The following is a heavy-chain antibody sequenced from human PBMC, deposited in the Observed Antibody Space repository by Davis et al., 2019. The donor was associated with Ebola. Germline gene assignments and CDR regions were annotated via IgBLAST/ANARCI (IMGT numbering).Heavy chain of an antibody. D-gene: IGHD6-13*01. CDR3: AKDYSSSWGAYYFDY. CDR2: ISGSGGST. Sequence: GSLKISCAASGFTFSSYAMSWVRHAPGKGLEWVSAISGSGGSTYYADSVKGRFTISRDNSKNTLYLQMNSLRAEDTAVYYCAKDYSSSWGAYYFDYWGQGTLVTVSS. CDR1: GFTFSSYA. V-gene: IGHV3-23*01. J-gene: IGHJ4*02.